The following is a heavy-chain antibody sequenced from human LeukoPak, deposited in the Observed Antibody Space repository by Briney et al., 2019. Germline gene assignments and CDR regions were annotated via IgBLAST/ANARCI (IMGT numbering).Heavy chain of an antibody. CDR1: GGSFSGYY. CDR2: INHSGST. J-gene: IGHJ4*02. CDR3: ARGLGYSSSSN. D-gene: IGHD6-6*01. V-gene: IGHV4-34*01. Sequence: PSETQSLTCAVYGGSFSGYYWSWIRQPPGKGLEWIGEINHSGSTNYNPSLKSRVTISVDTSKNQFSLKLSSVTAADTAVYYCARGLGYSSSSNWGQGTLVTVSS.